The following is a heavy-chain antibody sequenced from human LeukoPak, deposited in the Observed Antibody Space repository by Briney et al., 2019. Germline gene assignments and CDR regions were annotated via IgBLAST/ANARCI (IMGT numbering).Heavy chain of an antibody. CDR3: AKDYWTLSIVGAPRGDY. D-gene: IGHD1-26*01. CDR1: GGSISSYY. J-gene: IGHJ4*02. CDR2: IYYSGST. V-gene: IGHV4-59*01. Sequence: SETLSLTCTVSGGSISSYYWSWIRQPPGKGLEWIGYIYYSGSTDYNPSLKSRVTISVDTSKNQFSLKLSSVTAADTAMYYCAKDYWTLSIVGAPRGDYWGQGTLVTVSS.